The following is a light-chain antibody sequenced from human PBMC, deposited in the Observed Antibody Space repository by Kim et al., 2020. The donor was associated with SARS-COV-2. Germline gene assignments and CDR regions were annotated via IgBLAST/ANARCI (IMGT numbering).Light chain of an antibody. J-gene: IGLJ2*01. CDR1: SNDIGGYSY. CDR2: EVN. Sequence: QSALTQPPSTSGSPGQSVTISCTGTSNDIGGYSYVSWYQQHPGKAPQLVIYEVNKRPSGVPDRFSGSKSGNTASLTVSGLQSEDEADYYCSSVSYEGTNTLVFGGGTQLTVL. V-gene: IGLV2-8*01. CDR3: SSVSYEGTNTLV.